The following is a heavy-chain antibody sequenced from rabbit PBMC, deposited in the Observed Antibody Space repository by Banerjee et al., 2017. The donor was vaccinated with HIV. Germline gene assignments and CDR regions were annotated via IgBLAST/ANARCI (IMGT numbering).Heavy chain of an antibody. CDR3: ARETWGSTGNYGL. V-gene: IGHV1S45*01. CDR1: GFSFSSSDY. CDR2: IAGSSSGFT. D-gene: IGHD7-1*01. Sequence: QEQLVESGGGLVKPEGSLKLSCTASGFSFSSSDYMCWVRQAPGKGLEWISCIAGSSSGFTYSATWAKGRFTCSKTSSTTVTLQMTSLTAADTATYFCARETWGSTGNYGLWGPGTLVTVS. J-gene: IGHJ4*01.